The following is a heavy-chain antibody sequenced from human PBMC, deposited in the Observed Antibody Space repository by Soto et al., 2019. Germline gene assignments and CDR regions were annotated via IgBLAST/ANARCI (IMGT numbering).Heavy chain of an antibody. J-gene: IGHJ6*02. V-gene: IGHV3-23*01. D-gene: IGHD5-12*01. CDR1: GFTFSSYA. CDR3: AKDQAVTTWIYYYYYGMDV. CDR2: ISGSGGST. Sequence: EVQLLESGGGLVQPGGSLRLSCAASGFTFSSYAMSWVRQAPGKGLEWVSAISGSGGSTYYADSVKGRFTISRDNSKNTLYLHMNRLRAEDTAVYYCAKDQAVTTWIYYYYYGMDVWGQGTTVTVSS.